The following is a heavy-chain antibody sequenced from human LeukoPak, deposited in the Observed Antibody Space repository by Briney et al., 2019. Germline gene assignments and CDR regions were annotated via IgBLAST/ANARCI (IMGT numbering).Heavy chain of an antibody. Sequence: SETLSLTCTVSGVSISSSNSYWGWIRQPPGKGLEWIGSIYYTGNTYYNASLKSRVTISIDTSKNRISLRLTSVAATDTAMYYCARQTGSGLFSLPGGQGTLVTVSS. J-gene: IGHJ4*02. CDR3: ARQTGSGLFSLP. V-gene: IGHV4-39*01. CDR1: GVSISSSNSY. D-gene: IGHD3/OR15-3a*01. CDR2: IYYTGNT.